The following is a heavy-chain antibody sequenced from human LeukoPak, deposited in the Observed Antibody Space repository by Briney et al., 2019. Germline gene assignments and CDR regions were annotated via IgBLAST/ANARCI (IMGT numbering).Heavy chain of an antibody. CDR3: AKADLYYDILTGLIDY. CDR2: ISYDGSNK. D-gene: IGHD3-9*01. J-gene: IGHJ4*02. CDR1: GFTFSSYG. V-gene: IGHV3-30*18. Sequence: GGSLRLSCAASGFTFSSYGMHWVRQAPGKGLEWVAVISYDGSNKYYADSVKGRFTISRDNSKNTLYLQMNSLRAGDTAVYYCAKADLYYDILTGLIDYWGQGTLVTVSS.